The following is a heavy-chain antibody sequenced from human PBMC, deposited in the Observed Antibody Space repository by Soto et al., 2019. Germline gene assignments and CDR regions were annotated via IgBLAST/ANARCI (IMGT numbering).Heavy chain of an antibody. D-gene: IGHD1-7*01. J-gene: IGHJ6*03. CDR1: GGSFSGYY. CDR2: INHSGST. Sequence: SEILSLTCAVYGGSFSGYYWSWIRQPPGKGLEWIGEINHSGSTNYNPSLKSRITVNADTSKNQFSLHLNSVTPEDTAVYYCAGTSSLQWYYMDVWDKGTTVTVSS. CDR3: AGTSSLQWYYMDV. V-gene: IGHV4-34*01.